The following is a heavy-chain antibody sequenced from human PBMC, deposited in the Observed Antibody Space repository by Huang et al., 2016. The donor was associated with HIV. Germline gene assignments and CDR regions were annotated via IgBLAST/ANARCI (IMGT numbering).Heavy chain of an antibody. CDR2: IIPSFGTA. D-gene: IGHD3-22*01. V-gene: IGHV1-69*01. J-gene: IGHJ4*02. CDR1: GGTFSSYA. CDR3: ARVESRRYYDSSGYYY. Sequence: QVQLVQSGAEVKKPGSSVKVSCKASGGTFSSYAISWVRQAPGPGLEWMGGIIPSFGTANDAQKVQGRVTMTADESTSTAYMELSSLRSEDTAVYYCARVESRRYYDSSGYYYWGQGTLVTVSS.